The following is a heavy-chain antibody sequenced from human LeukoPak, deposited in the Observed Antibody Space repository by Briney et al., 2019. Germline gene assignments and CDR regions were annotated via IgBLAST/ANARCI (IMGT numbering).Heavy chain of an antibody. CDR2: ISSSSSYI. V-gene: IGHV3-21*04. J-gene: IGHJ6*02. CDR3: ARDIDLTAGIMDV. D-gene: IGHD1-14*01. Sequence: GGSLRCYGAASGFTFSSYSMNWVRQAPGKELEWVSFISSSSSYIYYADSVKGRFTISRDTAMNSLYLQMNSLRAEYTAVYYCARDIDLTAGIMDVWGQGTTVTVSS. CDR1: GFTFSSYS.